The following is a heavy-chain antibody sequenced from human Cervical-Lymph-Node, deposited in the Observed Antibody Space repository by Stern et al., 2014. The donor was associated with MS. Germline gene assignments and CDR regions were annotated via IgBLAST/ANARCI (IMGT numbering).Heavy chain of an antibody. V-gene: IGHV1-2*04. J-gene: IGHJ5*02. Sequence: QVQLVQSGAEVKKPGASVKISCKASEYTFTGYYIHWVRQAPGHGLEWMGWINPNSGDTNYAQKFQGWVTMTRDTSIGTAYLELSSLRSNDTAVYYCARSVRIVRSSTNGWLAPWGQGTLVTVSP. D-gene: IGHD2-2*01. CDR1: EYTFTGYY. CDR3: ARSVRIVRSSTNGWLAP. CDR2: INPNSGDT.